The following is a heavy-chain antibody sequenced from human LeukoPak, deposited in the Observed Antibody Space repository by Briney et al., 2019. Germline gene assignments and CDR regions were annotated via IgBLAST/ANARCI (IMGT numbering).Heavy chain of an antibody. D-gene: IGHD6-19*01. Sequence: PSETLSLTCTVSGGSISSYYWSWIRQPPGKGLEWIGYIYYSGSTNYNPSLKSRVTISVDTSKNQLSLKLSSVTAADTAVYYCARGESGWAYYYYYYMDVRGKGTTVTVSS. CDR2: IYYSGST. J-gene: IGHJ6*03. V-gene: IGHV4-59*01. CDR1: GGSISSYY. CDR3: ARGESGWAYYYYYYMDV.